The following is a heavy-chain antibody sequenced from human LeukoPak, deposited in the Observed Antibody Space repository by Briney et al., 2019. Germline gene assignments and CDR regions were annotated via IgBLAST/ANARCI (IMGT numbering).Heavy chain of an antibody. Sequence: GESLKISCKGSGYSFTSYWIGWVRQMPGKGLEWMGIIYPGDSDTRYSPSFQGQVTISADKSISTAYLQWSSLKASDTAMYYCARQGDYDILTGHRDSPRYYYGMDVWGQGTTVTVSS. V-gene: IGHV5-51*01. D-gene: IGHD3-9*01. CDR2: IYPGDSDT. CDR3: ARQGDYDILTGHRDSPRYYYGMDV. CDR1: GYSFTSYW. J-gene: IGHJ6*02.